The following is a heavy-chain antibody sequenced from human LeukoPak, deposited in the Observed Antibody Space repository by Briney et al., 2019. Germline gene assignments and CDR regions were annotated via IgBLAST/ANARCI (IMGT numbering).Heavy chain of an antibody. D-gene: IGHD2/OR15-2a*01. CDR1: GYTFTGYY. V-gene: IGHV1-18*04. J-gene: IGHJ6*02. Sequence: ASVEVSCKASGYTFTGYYMHWVRQAPGQGLEWMGWISAYNGNTNYAQKLQGRVTMTTDTSTSTAYMELRSLRSDDTAVYYCARDQIVIGFDYYYGMDVWGQGTTVTVSS. CDR2: ISAYNGNT. CDR3: ARDQIVIGFDYYYGMDV.